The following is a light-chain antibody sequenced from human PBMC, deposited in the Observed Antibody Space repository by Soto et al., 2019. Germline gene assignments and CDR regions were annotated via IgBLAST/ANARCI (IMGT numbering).Light chain of an antibody. Sequence: IVMTQSPPTLSVSPGERATLSCRATQSVGSKVAWYQQIPGQAPRLLIYDASNRATGIPARFSGSGSGTEFSLTISSLQSEDFAVYSCQQYGDWPGAFGGGTKVDIK. CDR3: QQYGDWPGA. CDR2: DAS. V-gene: IGKV3D-15*01. J-gene: IGKJ4*01. CDR1: QSVGSK.